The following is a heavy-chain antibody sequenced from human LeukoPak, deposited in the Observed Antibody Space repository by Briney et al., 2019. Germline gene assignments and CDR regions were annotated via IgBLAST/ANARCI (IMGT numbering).Heavy chain of an antibody. V-gene: IGHV4-31*03. CDR3: ARGEFTTSRLSAPDY. CDR1: GGSISSGGYY. Sequence: SETLSLTCTVSGGSISSGGYYWSWIRQHPGKGLEWIGYIYYSGSTYYNPSLKSRVTISVDTSKNQFSLKLSSVTAADTAVYYCARGEFTTSRLSAPDYWGQGTLVTVSS. D-gene: IGHD2/OR15-2a*01. J-gene: IGHJ4*02. CDR2: IYYSGST.